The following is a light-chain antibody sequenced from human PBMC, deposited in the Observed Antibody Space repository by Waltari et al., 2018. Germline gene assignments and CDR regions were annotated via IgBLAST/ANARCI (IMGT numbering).Light chain of an antibody. CDR1: SSNIGAGYD. J-gene: IGLJ1*01. CDR2: GNN. CDR3: QSYDSSLSSYV. V-gene: IGLV1-40*01. Sequence: QSVLTQAPSVSGAPGQRVTISCTGSSSNIGAGYDVHWYQQLPGTAPNLLIYGNNNRPSGVPDRFSGSKSGTSASLAITGLQAEDEADYYCQSYDSSLSSYVFGTGTNVTVL.